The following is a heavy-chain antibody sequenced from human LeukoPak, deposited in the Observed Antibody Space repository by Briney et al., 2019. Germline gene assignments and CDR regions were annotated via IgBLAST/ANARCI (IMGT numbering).Heavy chain of an antibody. CDR3: GRDALVGYFSYYYIDV. D-gene: IGHD2-15*01. Sequence: SETLSLTCTVSDGPIRSHYWTWIRQSPLKGLEWIGDISNSGSTKYNPSIKSRVTISIDTSKSQFSLRLTSVTAADTAVYYCGRDALVGYFSYYYIDVWGKGTTVTVSS. J-gene: IGHJ6*03. CDR2: ISNSGST. V-gene: IGHV4-59*11. CDR1: DGPIRSHY.